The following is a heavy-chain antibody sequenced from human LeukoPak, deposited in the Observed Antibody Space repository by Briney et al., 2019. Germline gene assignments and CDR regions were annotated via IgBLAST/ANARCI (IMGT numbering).Heavy chain of an antibody. J-gene: IGHJ4*02. CDR1: GFTFSSYG. Sequence: GGSLRLSCAASGFTFSSYGMHWVRQAPGKGLEWVAVISYDGSNKYYADSVKGRFTISRDNSKNTLYLQMNSLRAEDTAVYYCARDTRKERSYWGQGTLVTVSS. D-gene: IGHD2-2*01. V-gene: IGHV3-30*03. CDR3: ARDTRKERSY. CDR2: ISYDGSNK.